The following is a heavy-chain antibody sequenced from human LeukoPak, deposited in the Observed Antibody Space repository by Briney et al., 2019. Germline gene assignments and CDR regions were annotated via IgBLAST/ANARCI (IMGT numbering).Heavy chain of an antibody. D-gene: IGHD2-2*01. V-gene: IGHV3-74*01. J-gene: IGHJ4*02. Sequence: GGSLRLSCATSGFTFSSYWMHWVRQVPGKGLVWVSRVNGDGTSTSYADSVQGRFTISRDNAKNTLYLYMNSLRGDDTAIYFCVRACSSGSCYGYKDYWGQGTLVTVSS. CDR2: VNGDGTST. CDR3: VRACSSGSCYGYKDY. CDR1: GFTFSSYW.